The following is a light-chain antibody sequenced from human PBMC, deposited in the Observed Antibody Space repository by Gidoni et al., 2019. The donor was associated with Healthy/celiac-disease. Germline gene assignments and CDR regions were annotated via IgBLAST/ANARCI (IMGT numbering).Light chain of an antibody. Sequence: EILMTQSPATLSVSPGERATLSCRASQSVSNNLAWYQQKPGQAPRLLIYGASTRATGIPVRFSGSGSGTEFILTISSPQSEDFAVYYCQHYNHWPPLTFGGXTKVEIK. CDR3: QHYNHWPPLT. CDR1: QSVSNN. V-gene: IGKV3-15*01. CDR2: GAS. J-gene: IGKJ4*01.